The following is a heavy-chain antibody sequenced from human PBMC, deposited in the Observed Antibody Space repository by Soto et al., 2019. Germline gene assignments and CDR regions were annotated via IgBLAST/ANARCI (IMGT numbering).Heavy chain of an antibody. Sequence: EVQLLESGGGLVQPGGSLRLSCAASGITFNNYGMNWVRQAPGKGLEWVSGISGSGGRTYYADSVKGRCTISRDNSKNTVYLQMNSLRAEDTAVYHCAKDEVSYYAWGSYYLDVWGKGTTVTVSS. CDR1: GITFNNYG. CDR2: ISGSGGRT. CDR3: AKDEVSYYAWGSYYLDV. D-gene: IGHD3-10*01. V-gene: IGHV3-23*01. J-gene: IGHJ6*03.